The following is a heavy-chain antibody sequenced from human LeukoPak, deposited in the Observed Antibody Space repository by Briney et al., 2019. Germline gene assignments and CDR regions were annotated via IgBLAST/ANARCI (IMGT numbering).Heavy chain of an antibody. Sequence: PGGSLRLSCVVSGLTFDNAWMSWVRQAPGKGLEWVGRIKSKNVGETTEYAAPVQGRFTISRDDSKNTVYLQMSNLKTEDTALYYSITGPGNSGYWGQGTLVTVSS. D-gene: IGHD4-23*01. J-gene: IGHJ4*02. CDR2: IKSKNVGETT. CDR1: GLTFDNAW. V-gene: IGHV3-15*01. CDR3: ITGPGNSGY.